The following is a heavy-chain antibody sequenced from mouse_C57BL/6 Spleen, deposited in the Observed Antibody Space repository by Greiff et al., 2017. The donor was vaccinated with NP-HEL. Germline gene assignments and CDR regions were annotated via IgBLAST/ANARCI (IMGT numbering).Heavy chain of an antibody. CDR3: ARDAGGSYFDD. J-gene: IGHJ2*01. V-gene: IGHV5-16*01. CDR2: INYDGSST. Sequence: EVQRVESEGGLVQPGSSMKLSCTASGFTFSDYYMAWVRQVPEKGLEWVANINYDGSSTYYLDSLKSRFIISSDNAKNIIYLQMSSLKSEDTATYYCARDAGGSYFDDWGQGTTLTVSS. CDR1: GFTFSDYY. D-gene: IGHD1-1*01.